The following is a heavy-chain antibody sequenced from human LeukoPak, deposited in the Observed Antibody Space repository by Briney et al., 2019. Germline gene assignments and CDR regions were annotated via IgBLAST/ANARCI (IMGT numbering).Heavy chain of an antibody. CDR3: ARDFADYYGSGSYRNDY. Sequence: GGSLRLSCAASGFTVSSNYMSWARQAPGKGLEWVSVIYSGGSTYYADSVKGRFTISRDNSKNTLYLQMNSLRAEDTAVYYCARDFADYYGSGSYRNDYWGQGTLVTVSS. D-gene: IGHD3-10*01. CDR2: IYSGGST. CDR1: GFTVSSNY. J-gene: IGHJ4*02. V-gene: IGHV3-66*01.